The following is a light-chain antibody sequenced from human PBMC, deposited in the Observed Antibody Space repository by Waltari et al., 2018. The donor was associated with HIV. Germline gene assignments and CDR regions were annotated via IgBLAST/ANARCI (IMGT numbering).Light chain of an antibody. V-gene: IGLV2-14*01. Sequence: GQSITISCTGSSSDVGGYNYVSWYQQHPGKVPKLMIYEVSKRPSGVSNRFSGSKSGNTASLTISGLQTEDEADYYCSSYTRRNAVLFGGGTTLTVL. J-gene: IGLJ2*01. CDR2: EVS. CDR3: SSYTRRNAVL. CDR1: SSDVGGYNY.